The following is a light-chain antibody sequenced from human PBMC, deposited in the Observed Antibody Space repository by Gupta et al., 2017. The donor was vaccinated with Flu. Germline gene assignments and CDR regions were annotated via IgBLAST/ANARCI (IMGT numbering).Light chain of an antibody. CDR3: QQEGSSPYI. CDR2: GAS. J-gene: IGKJ2*01. V-gene: IGKV3-20*01. CDR1: HSASSSY. Sequence: TLSTPPPATLSVSPGQTSTLSCRVSHSASSSYLAWYQQKPSQAPRLLIYGASSRATGIPDRFSGSGSGTEFTLTISRREPEDFAVYYCQQEGSSPYIFGQGTKLDIK.